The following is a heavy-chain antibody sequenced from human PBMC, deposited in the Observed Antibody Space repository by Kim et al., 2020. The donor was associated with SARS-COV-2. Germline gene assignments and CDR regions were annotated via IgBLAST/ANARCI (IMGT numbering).Heavy chain of an antibody. CDR1: GGTFSSYA. V-gene: IGHV1-69*13. CDR3: ARDRLPHIGYYYMDV. J-gene: IGHJ6*03. CDR2: IIPIFGTA. Sequence: SVKVSCKASGGTFSSYAISWVRQAPGQGLEWMGGIIPIFGTANYAQKFQGRVTITADESTSTAYMELSSLRSEDTAVYYCARDRLPHIGYYYMDVWGKGTTVTVSS. D-gene: IGHD2-21*01.